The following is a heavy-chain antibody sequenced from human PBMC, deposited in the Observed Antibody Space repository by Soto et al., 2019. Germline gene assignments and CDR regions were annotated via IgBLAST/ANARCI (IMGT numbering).Heavy chain of an antibody. Sequence: ASVKVSCKTSGYTFTNFGLSWVRQAPGQGLEWMGWISAYNGNTNYAQNFQGRVTMTTDTSTSTAYMELRSLRSDDTAVYYCARGGTPVETGNYWGQGTLVT. J-gene: IGHJ4*02. CDR3: ARGGTPVETGNY. V-gene: IGHV1-18*01. CDR2: ISAYNGNT. D-gene: IGHD4-17*01. CDR1: GYTFTNFG.